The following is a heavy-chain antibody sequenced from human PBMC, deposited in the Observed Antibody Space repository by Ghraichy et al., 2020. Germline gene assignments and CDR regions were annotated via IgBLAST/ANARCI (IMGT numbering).Heavy chain of an antibody. D-gene: IGHD1-26*01. CDR3: AKRVVGPTDGYYFDY. CDR1: GFTFSTYA. Sequence: GGSLRLSCAASGFTFSTYAMSWVRQAPGKGLEWLSGISSSGSKTSYADSVKGRFTISRDNSKTTLFLQMNSLRAEDTAVYYCAKRVVGPTDGYYFDYWAREPWSPSRQ. J-gene: IGHJ4*02. CDR2: ISSSGSKT. V-gene: IGHV3-23*01.